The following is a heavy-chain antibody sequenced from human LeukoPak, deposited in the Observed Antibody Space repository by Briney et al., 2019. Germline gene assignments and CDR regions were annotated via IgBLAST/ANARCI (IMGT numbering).Heavy chain of an antibody. J-gene: IGHJ4*02. Sequence: SETLSLTCAVSGGSLSSGGYSWSWIRQPPGKGLEWIGYIYHSGSTYYNPSLKSRVTISVDRSKNQFSLKLSSVTAADTAVYYCARTPRLRHLYFDYWGQGTLVTVSS. CDR3: ARTPRLRHLYFDY. CDR1: GGSLSSGGYS. D-gene: IGHD4-17*01. V-gene: IGHV4-30-2*01. CDR2: IYHSGST.